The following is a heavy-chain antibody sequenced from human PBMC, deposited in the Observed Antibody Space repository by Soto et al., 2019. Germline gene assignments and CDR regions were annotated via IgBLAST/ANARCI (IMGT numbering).Heavy chain of an antibody. CDR1: GFTFSDYE. Sequence: GGSLRLSCAGSGFTFSDYEMNWVRQAPGKGLEWISYITGGSGFATYYAESVEGRFTISRDNAKNSLYLDMNSLRTDDTAVYYCARDYGGRSTACDYLDVWGRGTLVTVSS. V-gene: IGHV3-48*03. J-gene: IGHJ6*03. D-gene: IGHD2-2*01. CDR2: ITGGSGFAT. CDR3: ARDYGGRSTACDYLDV.